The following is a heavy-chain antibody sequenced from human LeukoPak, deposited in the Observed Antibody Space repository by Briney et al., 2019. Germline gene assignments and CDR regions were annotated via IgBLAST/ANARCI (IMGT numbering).Heavy chain of an antibody. CDR1: GDSISSSSYY. CDR3: ARLWGYYGSGSYYRRPYFDY. J-gene: IGHJ4*02. CDR2: IYYSGST. Sequence: PSETLSLTCTVSGDSISSSSYYWGWIRQPPGKGLEWIGSIYYSGSTYYNPSLKSRVTISVDTSKNQFSLKLSSVTAADTAVYYCARLWGYYGSGSYYRRPYFDYWGQGTLVTVSS. V-gene: IGHV4-39*01. D-gene: IGHD3-10*01.